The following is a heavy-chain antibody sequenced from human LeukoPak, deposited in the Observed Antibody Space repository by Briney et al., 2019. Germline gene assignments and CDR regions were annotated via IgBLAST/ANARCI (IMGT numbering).Heavy chain of an antibody. CDR3: ATGYSSTWYYFDY. Sequence: PSETLSLTCTVSGGSMSPFYWSWIRQSPGKGLEWIGSIYYSGGTNYNPSLKSRVTISVDTSKNQFSLELSSVTAADTAVYYCATGYSSTWYYFDYWGQGTLVTVSS. CDR1: GGSMSPFY. CDR2: IYYSGGT. D-gene: IGHD6-13*01. V-gene: IGHV4-59*08. J-gene: IGHJ4*02.